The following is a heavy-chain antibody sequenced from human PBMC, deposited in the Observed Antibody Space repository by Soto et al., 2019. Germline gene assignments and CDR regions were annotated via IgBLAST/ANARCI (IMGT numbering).Heavy chain of an antibody. J-gene: IGHJ4*02. CDR3: ARHGSN. CDR2: IYYSGIT. Sequence: SETLSLTCTVSVVSISNSSYYWGWIRRPPGKGLEWIGTIYYSGITYYNPSLKSRVTISVDTSKNQFSLKLTSVTAADTAVYYCARHGSNWGQGTLVTVSS. V-gene: IGHV4-39*01. CDR1: VVSISNSSYY.